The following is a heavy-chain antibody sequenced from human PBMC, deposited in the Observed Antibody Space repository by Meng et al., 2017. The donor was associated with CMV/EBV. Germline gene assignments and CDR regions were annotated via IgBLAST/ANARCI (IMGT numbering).Heavy chain of an antibody. Sequence: QGQLQESGLGLVKPSRTLSLHCTVSGGSIISGDYYWSWIRQPPGKGLEWIGYIYYSGSTYYNPSFKSRVTISVDTSKNQFSLKLSSVTAADTAVYYCARVGRTSCYDYWGQGTLVTVSS. CDR1: GGSIISGDYY. V-gene: IGHV4-30-4*08. D-gene: IGHD2-2*01. CDR2: IYYSGST. CDR3: ARVGRTSCYDY. J-gene: IGHJ4*02.